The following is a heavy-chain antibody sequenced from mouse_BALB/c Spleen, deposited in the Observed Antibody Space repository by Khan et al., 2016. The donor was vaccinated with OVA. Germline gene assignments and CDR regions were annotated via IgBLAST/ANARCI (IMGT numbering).Heavy chain of an antibody. Sequence: EVQLQESGPGLVNPSQSLSLTCTVTGYSITSDYAWNWIRQFPGNKLEWMGYISYSGSTSYNPSLKSRISITRDTSKNQFFLQLNSVTTEDTATYYCYGTDGYYVYAMDYWGQGTSVTVSS. V-gene: IGHV3-2*02. CDR3: YGTDGYYVYAMDY. CDR1: GYSITSDYA. D-gene: IGHD2-3*01. CDR2: ISYSGST. J-gene: IGHJ4*01.